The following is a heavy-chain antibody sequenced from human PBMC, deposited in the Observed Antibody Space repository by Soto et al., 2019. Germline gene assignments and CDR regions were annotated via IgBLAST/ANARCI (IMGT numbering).Heavy chain of an antibody. CDR1: GITLRTNG. D-gene: IGHD1-26*01. CDR2: MIASGGT. J-gene: IGHJ4*02. V-gene: IGHV3-23*01. CDR3: AGHGGSSY. Sequence: GGSLRLSCAASGITLRTNGMSWVRQAPGKGLDCVSSMIASGGTYYADSVKGRFTISRDNSKNTLYLQMHSLRADDTAVYYCAGHGGSSYLGQGTLVTV.